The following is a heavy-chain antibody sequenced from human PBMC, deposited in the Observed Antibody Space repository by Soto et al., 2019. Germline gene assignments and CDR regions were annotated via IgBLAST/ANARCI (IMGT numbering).Heavy chain of an antibody. CDR1: GGTFSSYA. Sequence: QVQLVQSGAEVKKPGSSVKVSCKASGGTFSSYAISWVRQAPGQGLEWMGGIIPIFGTANYAQKFQGRVTITTDESTSTAYMELSSLRSEDTAVYYCASLPGVTIFASGGMDVWGQGTTVTVSS. CDR3: ASLPGVTIFASGGMDV. J-gene: IGHJ6*02. CDR2: IIPIFGTA. D-gene: IGHD3-3*01. V-gene: IGHV1-69*01.